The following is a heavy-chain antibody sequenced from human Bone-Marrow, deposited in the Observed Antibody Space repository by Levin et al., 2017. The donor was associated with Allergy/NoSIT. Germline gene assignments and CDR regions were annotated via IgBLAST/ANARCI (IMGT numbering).Heavy chain of an antibody. V-gene: IGHV3-73*01. CDR2: IRSKVKSYAT. D-gene: IGHD3-22*01. CDR3: TRPDSSGYYLY. J-gene: IGHJ4*02. CDR1: GFTFSDSP. Sequence: GESLKISCAASGFTFSDSPMHWVRQASGKGLEWVGRIRSKVKSYATAYAASVNGRFTISRDDSKNSAYLQMNSLKTEDTAVYYCTRPDSSGYYLYWGQGTLVTVSS.